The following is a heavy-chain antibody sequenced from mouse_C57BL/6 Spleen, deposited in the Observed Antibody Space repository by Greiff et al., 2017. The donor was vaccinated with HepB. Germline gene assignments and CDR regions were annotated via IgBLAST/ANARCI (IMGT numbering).Heavy chain of an antibody. CDR2: MDPSDSYT. V-gene: IGHV1-69*01. Sequence: QVQLQQPGAELVMPGASVKLSCKASGYTFTSYWMHWVKQRPGQGLEWIGEMDPSDSYTNYNQKFKGKSTLTVDKSSSTAYMQLSSLTSEDSAVYYCARYCGYAMDYWGQGTSVTVSS. J-gene: IGHJ4*01. D-gene: IGHD6-1*01. CDR1: GYTFTSYW. CDR3: ARYCGYAMDY.